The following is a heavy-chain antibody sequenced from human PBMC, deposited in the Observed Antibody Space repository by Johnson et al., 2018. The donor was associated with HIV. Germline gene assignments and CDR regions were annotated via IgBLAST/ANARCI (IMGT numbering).Heavy chain of an antibody. CDR1: GFTFSDYY. Sequence: QVQLVESGGGLVKPGGSLRLSCAASGFTFSDYYMSWIRQAPGKGLEWVSYIGRSGSTFYYADSVKGRFTISRDNAKNSLYLQMNSLRAEDTAVYYCARHRAAVLWFREGDNFDIWGQGTMVTVSS. CDR2: IGRSGSTF. J-gene: IGHJ3*02. D-gene: IGHD3-10*01. V-gene: IGHV3-11*04. CDR3: ARHRAAVLWFREGDNFDI.